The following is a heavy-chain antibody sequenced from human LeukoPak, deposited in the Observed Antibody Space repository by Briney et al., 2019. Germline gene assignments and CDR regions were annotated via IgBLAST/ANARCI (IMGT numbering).Heavy chain of an antibody. CDR3: ARDLGD. V-gene: IGHV3-30*03. J-gene: IGHJ4*02. CDR2: ISSDGSNK. Sequence: PGGSLRLSCAASGFTFSYYGMHWVRQAPGKGLEWVAVISSDGSNKYHADSVKGRFTISRDNSKNTLYLQMNSLRAEDTAVYFCARDLGDWGQGTLVTVSS. D-gene: IGHD3-16*01. CDR1: GFTFSYYG.